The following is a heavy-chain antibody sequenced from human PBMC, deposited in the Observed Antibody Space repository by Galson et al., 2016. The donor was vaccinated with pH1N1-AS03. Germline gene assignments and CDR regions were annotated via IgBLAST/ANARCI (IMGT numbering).Heavy chain of an antibody. CDR2: LYWDDDQ. Sequence: PALVKPTQTLTLTCTFSGFSLTTSGVGVAWIRQPPGKALEWLALLYWDDDQRYSPSLKSRLTITKDTSKNQVVLTLTNMDPVDPATYYCAHSVITTVREPSSYFESGGQGTLVTVSS. J-gene: IGHJ4*02. D-gene: IGHD3-10*01. V-gene: IGHV2-5*02. CDR1: GFSLTTSGVG. CDR3: AHSVITTVREPSSYFES.